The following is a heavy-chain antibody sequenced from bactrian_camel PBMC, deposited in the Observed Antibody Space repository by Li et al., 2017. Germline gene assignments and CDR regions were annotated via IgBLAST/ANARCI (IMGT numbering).Heavy chain of an antibody. J-gene: IGHJ4*01. Sequence: QVQLVESGGGSVQAGGSLKLSCVDSVYTRGSVCVGWFRQPPGREREWVASFTTGGEITDFADSVQGRFALSQDKAKSTVYLQMNSLKPEDTAVYFCVRDPFQVVSYWGQGTQVTVS. CDR2: FTTGGEIT. CDR1: VYTRGSVC. V-gene: IGHV3S63*01. CDR3: VRDPFQVVSY. D-gene: IGHD2*01.